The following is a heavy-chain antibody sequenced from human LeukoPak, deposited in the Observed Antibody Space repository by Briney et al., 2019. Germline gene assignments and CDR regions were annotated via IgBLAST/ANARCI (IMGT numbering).Heavy chain of an antibody. CDR2: IYPGDSDT. CDR1: GYRFTSYW. Sequence: LGESLKISCKGSGYRFTSYWIGWVRPMPGKGVEWMGIIYPGDSDTRYSPAFQGHVTISSDKPISTAYLQWSSLKASDTSMYYCARRSGSYYVFEYWGQGTLVTVSS. V-gene: IGHV5-51*01. J-gene: IGHJ4*02. D-gene: IGHD1-26*01. CDR3: ARRSGSYYVFEY.